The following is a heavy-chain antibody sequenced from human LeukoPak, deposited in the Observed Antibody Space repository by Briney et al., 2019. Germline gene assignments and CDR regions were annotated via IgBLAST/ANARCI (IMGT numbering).Heavy chain of an antibody. D-gene: IGHD5-24*01. J-gene: IGHJ4*02. Sequence: SVKVSCRASGGTFSSYGISWVRQAPGQGLEWMGRIIPILGIANYAQKFQGRVTITADKSTSTAYMELSSLRSEDMAVYYCAREGDDGYNYHWGQGTLVTVSS. V-gene: IGHV1-69*04. CDR3: AREGDDGYNYH. CDR2: IIPILGIA. CDR1: GGTFSSYG.